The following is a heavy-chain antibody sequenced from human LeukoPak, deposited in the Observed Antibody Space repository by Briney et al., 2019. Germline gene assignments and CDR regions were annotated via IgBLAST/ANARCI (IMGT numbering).Heavy chain of an antibody. CDR1: GFIFSNYW. Sequence: GGSLRLSCAASGFIFSNYWMTWVRQAPGKGLEWVANIKEDGSEKYYVDSVKGRFTISRDNAKNSLYLQMNSLRAEDTAVYYCARDRGLVFDYWGQGTLVTVSS. D-gene: IGHD3-10*01. CDR2: IKEDGSEK. V-gene: IGHV3-7*01. CDR3: ARDRGLVFDY. J-gene: IGHJ4*02.